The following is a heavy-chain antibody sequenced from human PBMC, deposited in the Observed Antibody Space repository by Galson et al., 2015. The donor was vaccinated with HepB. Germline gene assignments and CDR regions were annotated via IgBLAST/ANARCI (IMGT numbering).Heavy chain of an antibody. V-gene: IGHV3-23*01. Sequence: SLRLSCAASGFTFSSYAMSWVRQAPGKGLEWVSAISGSGGSTYYADSVKGRFTISRDNSKNTLYLQMNSLRAEDTAVYYCAKGGEQYQLLGWFDPWGQGTLVTVSS. D-gene: IGHD2-2*01. J-gene: IGHJ5*02. CDR3: AKGGEQYQLLGWFDP. CDR2: ISGSGGST. CDR1: GFTFSSYA.